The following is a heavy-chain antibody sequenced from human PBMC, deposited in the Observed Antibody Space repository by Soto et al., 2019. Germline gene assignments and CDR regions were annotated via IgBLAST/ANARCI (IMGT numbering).Heavy chain of an antibody. CDR2: VDGSGGDT. J-gene: IGHJ4*02. D-gene: IGHD2-8*01. CDR3: AKEIVAAAYAATSAFDL. CDR1: GFTFSSHA. V-gene: IGHV3-23*01. Sequence: GGSLRLSCAASGFTFSSHAMGWLRQAPGAGPEWVAFVDGSGGDTSYADSVKGRFTISRDNSDNSLFLHMNSLRAEDTGRYFCAKEIVAAAYAATSAFDLWGKGTLVTVSS.